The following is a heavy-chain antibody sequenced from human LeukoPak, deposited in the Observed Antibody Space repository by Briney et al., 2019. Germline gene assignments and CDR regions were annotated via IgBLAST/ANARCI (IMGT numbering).Heavy chain of an antibody. CDR1: GYTFTSHG. Sequence: ASVKVSCKASGYTFTSHGISWVRQAPGQGLEWMGWISAYNGNTNYAQKLQGRVTMTTDTSTSTAYMELRSLRSDDTAVYYCARFRFITIFGVVRGGNWFDPWGQGTLVTVSS. J-gene: IGHJ5*02. V-gene: IGHV1-18*01. D-gene: IGHD3-3*01. CDR3: ARFRFITIFGVVRGGNWFDP. CDR2: ISAYNGNT.